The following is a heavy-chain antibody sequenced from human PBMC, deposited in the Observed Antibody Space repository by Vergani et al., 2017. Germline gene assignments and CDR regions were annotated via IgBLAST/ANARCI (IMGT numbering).Heavy chain of an antibody. CDR2: IYYSGST. V-gene: IGHV4-31*03. CDR1: GGSISSGGYY. Sequence: QVQLQQWGAGLLKPSETLSLTCTVSGGSISSGGYYWSWIRQHTGKGLGWIGYIYYSGSTYYNPSLKSRVTISVDTSKTQFSLKLSSVTAADTAVYYCARAPATAKPASDYWGEGTLVTVSS. CDR3: ARAPATAKPASDY. J-gene: IGHJ4*02. D-gene: IGHD2-2*02.